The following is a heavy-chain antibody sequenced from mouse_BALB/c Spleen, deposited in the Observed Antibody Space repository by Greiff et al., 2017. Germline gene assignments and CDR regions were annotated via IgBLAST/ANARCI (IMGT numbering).Heavy chain of an antibody. CDR3: ARSEVRQGLYAMDY. CDR2: ISSGSSTI. D-gene: IGHD2-14*01. Sequence: EVKLVESGGGLVQPGGSRKLSCAASGFTFSSFGMHWVRQAPEKGLEWVAYISSGSSTIYYADTVKGRFTISRDNPKNTLFLQMTSLRSEDTAMYYCARSEVRQGLYAMDYWGQGTSVTVSS. J-gene: IGHJ4*01. CDR1: GFTFSSFG. V-gene: IGHV5-17*02.